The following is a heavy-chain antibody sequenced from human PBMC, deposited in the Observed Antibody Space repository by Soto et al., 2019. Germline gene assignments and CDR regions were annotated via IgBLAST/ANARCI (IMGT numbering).Heavy chain of an antibody. CDR3: AREDRDFWSGYSISH. CDR2: IYYSGST. D-gene: IGHD3-3*01. Sequence: SETLSLTCTVSGGSVSSGSYYRSWIRQPPGKGLEWIGYIYYSGSTNYNPSLKSRVTISVDTSKNQFSLKLSSVTAADTAVYYCAREDRDFWSGYSISHWGQGTLVTVSS. J-gene: IGHJ4*02. V-gene: IGHV4-61*01. CDR1: GGSVSSGSYY.